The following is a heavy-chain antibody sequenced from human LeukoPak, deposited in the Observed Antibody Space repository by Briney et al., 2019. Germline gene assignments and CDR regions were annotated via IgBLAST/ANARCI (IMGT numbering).Heavy chain of an antibody. D-gene: IGHD3-22*01. CDR1: GYTLTAYY. V-gene: IGHV1-2*06. CDR2: INPNSGGT. Sequence: ASVKVSCKACGYTLTAYYLHWVRQAPGQGLEWMGRINPNSGGTTYAQKFQGRVTMTRDTSIGTAYMELSSLRSDDTAVYYCARPYYESSGLYVDAFDIWGQGTMVTVSS. J-gene: IGHJ3*02. CDR3: ARPYYESSGLYVDAFDI.